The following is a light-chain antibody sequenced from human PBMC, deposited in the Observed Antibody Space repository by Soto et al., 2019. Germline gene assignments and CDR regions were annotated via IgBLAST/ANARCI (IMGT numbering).Light chain of an antibody. CDR1: QSVSSN. CDR3: QQYSSSPPEFT. CDR2: GVS. Sequence: EVVMTQSPATLSVSPGERATLSCRASQSVSSNFLAWYQQKPGQAPRLLIYGVSIRATGIPARFSGSGSGTEFTLTISSLQSEDFAVYYCQQYSSSPPEFTFGPGTKVDSK. J-gene: IGKJ3*01. V-gene: IGKV3-15*01.